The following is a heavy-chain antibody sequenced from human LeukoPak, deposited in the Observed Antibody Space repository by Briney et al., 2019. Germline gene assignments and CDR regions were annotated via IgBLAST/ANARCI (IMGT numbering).Heavy chain of an antibody. CDR3: ARASGSYQYWYFDL. V-gene: IGHV4-30-2*01. Sequence: SQTLSLTCTVSGGSISSGGYYWSWIRQPPGKGLEWIGYIYHSGSTYYNPSLKSRVTISVDRSKNQFSLKLSSVTAADTAVYYCARASGSYQYWYFDLWGRGTLVTVSS. J-gene: IGHJ2*01. CDR2: IYHSGST. CDR1: GGSISSGGYY. D-gene: IGHD1-26*01.